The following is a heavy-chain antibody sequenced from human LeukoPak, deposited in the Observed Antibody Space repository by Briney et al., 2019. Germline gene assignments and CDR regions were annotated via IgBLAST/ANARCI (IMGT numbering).Heavy chain of an antibody. Sequence: SETLSLTCTVSGDSISTSSYYWGWIRQPPGKGLEWIGSIYYSGSTYYNPSLKSRVTISVDTSKNQFSLKLSSVTAADTAVYYCARGGDYDILTGYPTAIWFDPWGQGTLVTVSS. V-gene: IGHV4-39*01. D-gene: IGHD3-9*01. CDR2: IYYSGST. CDR3: ARGGDYDILTGYPTAIWFDP. CDR1: GDSISTSSYY. J-gene: IGHJ5*02.